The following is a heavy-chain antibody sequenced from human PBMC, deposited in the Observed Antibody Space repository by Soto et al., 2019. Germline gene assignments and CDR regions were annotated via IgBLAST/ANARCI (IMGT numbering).Heavy chain of an antibody. CDR1: GYSISSGYY. D-gene: IGHD3-3*01. J-gene: IGHJ5*02. CDR3: GEMDHTLEWTGSRLMHGWFDP. V-gene: IGHV4-38-2*01. CDR2: IYHSVST. Sequence: SETLSLTCAVSGYSISSGYYWGWIRQPPGKGLEWIGSIYHSVSTYYNPSLKSRVTISVDTSKNQFSLKLSSVTAADTPVYYCGEMDHTLEWTGSRLMHGWFDPWGQGTLV.